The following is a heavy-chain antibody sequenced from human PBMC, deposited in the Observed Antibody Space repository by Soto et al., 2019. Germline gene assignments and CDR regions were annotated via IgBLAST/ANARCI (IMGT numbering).Heavy chain of an antibody. CDR2: ISTYNGNT. CDR1: GYTFTSHG. V-gene: IGHV1-18*01. CDR3: ARGASCTSTSSPYYYGMDV. D-gene: IGHD2-2*01. Sequence: ASVKVCCTASGYTFTSHGITWVRQAPEQGLEWMGWISTYNGNTNYAQKLQGRVTLTTDTSTSTAYMELRSLRSDDAAVYYCARGASCTSTSSPYYYGMDVWGQGTTVTVSS. J-gene: IGHJ6*02.